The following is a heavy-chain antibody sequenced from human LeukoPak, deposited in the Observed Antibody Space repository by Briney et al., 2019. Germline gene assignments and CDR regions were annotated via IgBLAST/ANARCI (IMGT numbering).Heavy chain of an antibody. CDR1: GFAFSSHA. J-gene: IGHJ3*01. Sequence: GGSLRLSCAASGFAFSSHAMTWVRQAPGKGLEWVPSISGSAEKTYYADSVKGRFTISRDSSQKILNLQMNNLRVEDTAIYYCARGSTYDFWSGDALDVWGQGTMVTVAS. CDR3: ARGSTYDFWSGDALDV. D-gene: IGHD3-3*01. V-gene: IGHV3-23*01. CDR2: ISGSAEKT.